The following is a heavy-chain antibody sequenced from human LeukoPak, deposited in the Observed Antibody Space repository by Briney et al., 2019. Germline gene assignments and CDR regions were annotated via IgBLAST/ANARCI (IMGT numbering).Heavy chain of an antibody. CDR1: GFSFSGYG. J-gene: IGHJ4*02. V-gene: IGHV3-23*01. Sequence: PGGSQGFSCAASGFSFSGYGMSWVRQAPGKGLEWISFISDRGGTTYYSDSVKGRFTISRDNSKNTLYLQMKSLRVEDTAVYYCAKGSGRGSRRNPTYYFDYWGQGTLVTVSS. CDR2: ISDRGGTT. CDR3: AKGSGRGSRRNPTYYFDY. D-gene: IGHD5-12*01.